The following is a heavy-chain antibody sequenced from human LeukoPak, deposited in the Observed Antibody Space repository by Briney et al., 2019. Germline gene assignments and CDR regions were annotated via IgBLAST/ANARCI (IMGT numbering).Heavy chain of an antibody. CDR1: GFTFSNAW. CDR2: IKSKTDGGTT. D-gene: IGHD1-26*01. V-gene: IGHV3-15*01. CDR3: TTDHRVTYSFDS. J-gene: IGHJ4*02. Sequence: PGGSLTLSCAASGFTFSNAWMSWVRQAPGKGLEWVGRIKSKTDGGTTDYGGSVKGRFIISRDDSKNTLYVQMNNLKTEDTAVYYCTTDHRVTYSFDSWGQGTLVSVSS.